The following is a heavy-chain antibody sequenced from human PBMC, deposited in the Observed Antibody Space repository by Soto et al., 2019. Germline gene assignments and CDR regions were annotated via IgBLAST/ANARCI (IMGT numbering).Heavy chain of an antibody. Sequence: QGQLVQSGAEEKKPGASVKVSCKASGYTFTGSAMHWVRPAPGQRLEWMGWINAGNGNTKYSQKFQGRVTITRDTSTSTAYLELSSLSSEDTAVYYCARAVAVPADFDYWGQGTLVTVSS. V-gene: IGHV1-3*05. CDR2: INAGNGNT. CDR3: ARAVAVPADFDY. J-gene: IGHJ4*02. CDR1: GYTFTGSA. D-gene: IGHD6-19*01.